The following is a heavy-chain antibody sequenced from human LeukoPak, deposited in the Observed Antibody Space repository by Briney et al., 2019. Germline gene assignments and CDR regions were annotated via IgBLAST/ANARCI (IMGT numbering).Heavy chain of an antibody. J-gene: IGHJ4*02. CDR2: INPNSGGT. CDR1: GYTFTGYY. V-gene: IGHV1-2*06. D-gene: IGHD3-22*01. Sequence: ASVKVSCKASGYTFTGYYMHWVRQAPGQGLEWMGRINPNSGGTNYAQKFQGRVTMTRDTSISTAYMELSRLRSDDTAVYYCARGPSGYYYYGGVYWGQGTLVTVSS. CDR3: ARGPSGYYYYGGVY.